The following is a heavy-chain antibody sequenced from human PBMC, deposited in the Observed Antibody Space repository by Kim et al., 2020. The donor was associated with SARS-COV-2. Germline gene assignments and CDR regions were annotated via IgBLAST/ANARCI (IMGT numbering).Heavy chain of an antibody. CDR1: GESFSDYY. CDR3: AGGRIGVVQGVILGLGPFWNYYDMDV. Sequence: SETLSLTCAVYGESFSDYYWSWIRQPPGKGLEWIGEINHSGSTHYNPSLKSRVTISVDTSKTQFSLKVTSLTAADTAVYYCAGGRIGVVQGVILGLGPFWNYYDMDVWGGGTTVTVSS. CDR2: INHSGST. J-gene: IGHJ6*03. D-gene: IGHD2-2*02. V-gene: IGHV4-34*01.